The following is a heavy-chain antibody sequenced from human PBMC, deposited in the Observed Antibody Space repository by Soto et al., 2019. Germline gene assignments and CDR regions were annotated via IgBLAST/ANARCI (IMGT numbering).Heavy chain of an antibody. V-gene: IGHV3-7*03. CDR3: ARYFRGSGRYFFDY. J-gene: IGHJ4*02. Sequence: LRLSCVASGFTFSSSFMGWVRQAPGKGLEWVANINQDGGGTYYVDSVEGRFTISRDNAKDSLYLQMNSLRGEDTAVYYCARYFRGSGRYFFDYWGQGTLVTVSS. CDR2: INQDGGGT. D-gene: IGHD6-19*01. CDR1: GFTFSSSF.